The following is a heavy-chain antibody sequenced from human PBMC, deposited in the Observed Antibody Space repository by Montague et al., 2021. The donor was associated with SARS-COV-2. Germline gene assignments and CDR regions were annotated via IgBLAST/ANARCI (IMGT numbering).Heavy chain of an antibody. Sequence: SLRLSCAASGFTFNNFGMHWVRQAPGQGLEWVAVISYDGSIQYYADSVKGRFTISRDWSKNTLYLQMSSLRPEDTAVYYCAKDATIFWFERGRGTFDHWGQGTLVAFSS. CDR2: ISYDGSIQ. J-gene: IGHJ4*01. D-gene: IGHD3-10*01. CDR3: AKDATIFWFERGRGTFDH. CDR1: GFTFNNFG. V-gene: IGHV3-30*18.